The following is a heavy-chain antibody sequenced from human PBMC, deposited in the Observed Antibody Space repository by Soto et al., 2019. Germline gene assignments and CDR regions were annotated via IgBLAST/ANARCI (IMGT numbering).Heavy chain of an antibody. V-gene: IGHV3-23*01. CDR2: ISGSTVST. CDR3: AKGSYDGTLKPFLFDS. J-gene: IGHJ4*02. D-gene: IGHD3-16*01. Sequence: PGGSLRLSCAASVFTFRSFVMTWVRQAPGKGLEWVSAISGSTVSTYYADSVKGRFTVSRDNSRNTLYLQMNSLRAEDTAVYYCAKGSYDGTLKPFLFDSWGQGTLVSVSS. CDR1: VFTFRSFV.